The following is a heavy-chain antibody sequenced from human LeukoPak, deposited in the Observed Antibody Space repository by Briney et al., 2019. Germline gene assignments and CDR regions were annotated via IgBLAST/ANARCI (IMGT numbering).Heavy chain of an antibody. CDR1: GYSFTTFW. Sequence: SGESLKISCKGSGYSFTTFWIGWVRQMPGRGLEWMGIIYPGDSDTRYSPSFQGQVTISADKSISTAYLQWSRLKASDTAIYYCAKHSRTGSSFDPCEYWGQGTLVTVSS. J-gene: IGHJ4*02. D-gene: IGHD3-10*01. CDR3: AKHSRTGSSFDPCEY. CDR2: IYPGDSDT. V-gene: IGHV5-51*01.